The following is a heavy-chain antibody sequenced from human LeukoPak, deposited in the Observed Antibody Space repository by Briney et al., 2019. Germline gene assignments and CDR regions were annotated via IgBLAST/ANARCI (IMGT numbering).Heavy chain of an antibody. V-gene: IGHV4-34*01. CDR3: ARAEIYCSGGLCFFSGPPDAFDI. D-gene: IGHD2-15*01. CDR2: INHSGST. J-gene: IGHJ3*02. CDR1: GGSFSGYY. Sequence: KPSETLSLTCAVYGGSFSGYYWSWIRQPPGKGLEWIGEINHSGSTNYNPSLKSRVTISVDTSKNQFSLQLSSVTAADTAVYYCARAEIYCSGGLCFFSGPPDAFDIWGQGTMVTVSS.